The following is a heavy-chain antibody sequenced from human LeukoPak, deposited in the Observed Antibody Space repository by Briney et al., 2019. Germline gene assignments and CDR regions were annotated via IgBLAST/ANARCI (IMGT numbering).Heavy chain of an antibody. Sequence: GGSLRLSCAASGFTVSSNYMSWVRQAPGKGLEGVSVIYSGGSTYYADSVKGRFTISRDNSKNTLYLQMNSLRAEDTAVYYCARGPTGLDAFDIWGQGTMVTVSS. CDR2: IYSGGST. V-gene: IGHV3-53*01. CDR1: GFTVSSNY. D-gene: IGHD3-9*01. J-gene: IGHJ3*02. CDR3: ARGPTGLDAFDI.